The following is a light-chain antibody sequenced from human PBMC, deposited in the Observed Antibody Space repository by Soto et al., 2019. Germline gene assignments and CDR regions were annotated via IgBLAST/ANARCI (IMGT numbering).Light chain of an antibody. CDR1: QTISNL. CDR3: QQYKSFWA. V-gene: IGKV1-5*03. J-gene: IGKJ1*01. Sequence: DIQMTQSPSTLSASVGDRVTITCRASQTISNLLAWYQQKPGKAPKLLIYEASTLESGVPSRFSGSGSGTEFTLTISSLQPDDFATYYCQQYKSFWAFGQGTKVEI. CDR2: EAS.